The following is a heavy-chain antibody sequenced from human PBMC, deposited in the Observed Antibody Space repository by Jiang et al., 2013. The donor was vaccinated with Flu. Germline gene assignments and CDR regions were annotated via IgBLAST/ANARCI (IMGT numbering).Heavy chain of an antibody. V-gene: IGHV3-43*02. J-gene: IGHJ5*01. D-gene: IGHD3-3*01. Sequence: GGGVAQPGGSHRLSCAASGFNFDDYAMHWVRQRPGKGLEWVSFISDDGGRTLYADSVKGRFTISRDNTKNSLYLQMNSLTTEDSALYFCAKDWWGGSLFDSWGQGTTVIVS. CDR1: GFNFDDYA. CDR3: AKDWWGGSLFDS. CDR2: ISDDGGRT.